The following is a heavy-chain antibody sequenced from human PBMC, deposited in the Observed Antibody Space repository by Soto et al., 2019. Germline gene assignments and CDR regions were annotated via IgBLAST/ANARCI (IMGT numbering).Heavy chain of an antibody. V-gene: IGHV1-69*12. J-gene: IGHJ6*02. CDR3: ARDNDRPQLGGNYYYVLDV. CDR2: IMPVFRTP. Sequence: QVQLEQSGAEVKKPGSSVKVSCKASGGTFRTAAVSWVRQAPGQGLEWMGGIMPVFRTPDYAPKFHGRVTMTADESTSTAYMELSGLRSDAKAVYYCARDNDRPQLGGNYYYVLDVWGQGTTITVSS. CDR1: GGTFRTAA. D-gene: IGHD2-8*01.